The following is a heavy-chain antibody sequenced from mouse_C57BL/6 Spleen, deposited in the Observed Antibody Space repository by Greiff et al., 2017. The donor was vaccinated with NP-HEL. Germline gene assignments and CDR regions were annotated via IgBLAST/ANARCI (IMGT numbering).Heavy chain of an antibody. J-gene: IGHJ3*01. CDR3: AREYDYGGCAY. D-gene: IGHD2-4*01. CDR2: LWSDGST. Sequence: VQVVESGPGLVAPSQSLSITCTVSGFSLTSYGVHWVRQPPGKGLEWLVVLWSDGSTTYNSALNSRLSISKDNSKSQVFVKMNSLQTDDTAMYYCAREYDYGGCAYWGQGTLVTVSA. V-gene: IGHV2-6*03. CDR1: GFSLTSYG.